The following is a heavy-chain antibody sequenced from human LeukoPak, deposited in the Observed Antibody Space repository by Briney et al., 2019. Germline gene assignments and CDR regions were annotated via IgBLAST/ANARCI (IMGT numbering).Heavy chain of an antibody. J-gene: IGHJ6*03. V-gene: IGHV4-39*01. Sequence: SETLSLTCTVSGGSISSSSYYWGWLRQPPGKGLEWIGSINYSASTYYNPSRKSRVTISVDTPKIQFSLKLSSGTDSDTAFSYCGSLSPFYYSYLDVWGKGTTVTVSS. CDR2: INYSAST. CDR3: GSLSPFYYSYLDV. CDR1: GGSISSSSYY.